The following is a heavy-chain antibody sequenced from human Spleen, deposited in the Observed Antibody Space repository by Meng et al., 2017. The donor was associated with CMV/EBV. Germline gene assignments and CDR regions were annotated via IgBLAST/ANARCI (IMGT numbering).Heavy chain of an antibody. CDR3: AKGPYSAGFDY. D-gene: IGHD2-15*01. CDR1: GFSFSSCG. CDR2: IWYDGSEQ. V-gene: IGHV3-33*03. Sequence: LSCAASGFSFSSCGVHWVRQAPGKGLEWVAVIWYDGSEQYYAESVKGRFVVSRDNSKYTLYLQMNNLRVDDTAVYFCAKGPYSAGFDYWGQGTLVTVSS. J-gene: IGHJ4*02.